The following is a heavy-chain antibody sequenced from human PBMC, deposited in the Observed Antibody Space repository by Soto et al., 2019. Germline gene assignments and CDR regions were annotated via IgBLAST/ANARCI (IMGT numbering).Heavy chain of an antibody. J-gene: IGHJ4*02. Sequence: GGSLRLSCAASGFTFSSYAMSWVRQAPGKGLEWVSAISGSGGSTYYADSVKGRFTISRDNSKNTLYLQMNSLRAEDTAVYYCATGGEVYSSSSEVFDYWGQGTLVTVSS. CDR2: ISGSGGST. D-gene: IGHD6-6*01. CDR1: GFTFSSYA. CDR3: ATGGEVYSSSSEVFDY. V-gene: IGHV3-23*01.